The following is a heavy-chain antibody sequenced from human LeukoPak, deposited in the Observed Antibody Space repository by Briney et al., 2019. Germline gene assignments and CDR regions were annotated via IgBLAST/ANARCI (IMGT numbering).Heavy chain of an antibody. Sequence: PSETLSLTCSVSGYAISSGYFWGWIRQPPGKGLEWIGTIYHSGSTYYNPSLKSRVTISVDTSKNQFSLKLSSVTAADTAVYYCARGILQYGAPARFDYWGQGTLVTVSS. CDR2: IYHSGST. V-gene: IGHV4-38-2*02. J-gene: IGHJ4*02. CDR1: GYAISSGYF. D-gene: IGHD4-11*01. CDR3: ARGILQYGAPARFDY.